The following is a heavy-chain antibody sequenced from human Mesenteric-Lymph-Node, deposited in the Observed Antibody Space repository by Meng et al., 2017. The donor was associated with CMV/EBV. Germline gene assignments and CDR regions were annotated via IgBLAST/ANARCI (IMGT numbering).Heavy chain of an antibody. J-gene: IGHJ5*01. Sequence: GESLKISCAASGFLFNSYAMSWVRQAPGKGLEWVSVTYSGGSSSYYADSVKGRFTISRDPSKNTLYLQMNSLRVEDTAFYYCARDSRGYCSTASCYEADSWGQGTLVTVSS. CDR1: GFLFNSYA. D-gene: IGHD2-2*01. CDR3: ARDSRGYCSTASCYEADS. CDR2: TYSGGSSS. V-gene: IGHV3-23*03.